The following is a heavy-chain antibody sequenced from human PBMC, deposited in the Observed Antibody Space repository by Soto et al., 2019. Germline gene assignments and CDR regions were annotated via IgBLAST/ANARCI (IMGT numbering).Heavy chain of an antibody. CDR3: ARAIAVGSTSLDY. D-gene: IGHD6-19*01. Sequence: GGVLRLSCAASGFSFSTYNMNWVRQAPGRGLEWVSYISSRSSTIYHADSVKGRFTISRDNAKNSLYLQMDSLRDEDTAVYFCARAIAVGSTSLDYWGLGTRVTVSS. CDR2: ISSRSSTI. CDR1: GFSFSTYN. V-gene: IGHV3-48*02. J-gene: IGHJ4*02.